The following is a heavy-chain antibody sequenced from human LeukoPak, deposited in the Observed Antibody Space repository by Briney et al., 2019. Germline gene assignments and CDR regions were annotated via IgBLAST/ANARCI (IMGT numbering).Heavy chain of an antibody. CDR2: INHSGST. CDR1: GGSFSGYY. J-gene: IGHJ5*02. D-gene: IGHD1-26*01. V-gene: IGHV4-34*01. Sequence: PSETLSLTCAVYGGSFSGYYWSWIRQPPGKGLEWIGEINHSGSTNYNPSLKSRVTISVDTSKNQFSLKLSSVTAADTAVYYCARVRGYSGSYPNWFDPWGQGTLVTVSS. CDR3: ARVRGYSGSYPNWFDP.